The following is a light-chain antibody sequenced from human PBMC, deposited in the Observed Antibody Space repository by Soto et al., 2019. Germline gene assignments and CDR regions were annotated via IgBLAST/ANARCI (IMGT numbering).Light chain of an antibody. Sequence: DIQMTQSPSSLSASVGDRVTITCRASQSITGYLTWFQQKPGKAPKLLIYTTSTLQSGVPSRFSGSGSGTDFTLTISSLQPEDFATYYCQQSYSTPYTFGQGTKLEI. J-gene: IGKJ2*01. CDR2: TTS. V-gene: IGKV1-39*01. CDR1: QSITGY. CDR3: QQSYSTPYT.